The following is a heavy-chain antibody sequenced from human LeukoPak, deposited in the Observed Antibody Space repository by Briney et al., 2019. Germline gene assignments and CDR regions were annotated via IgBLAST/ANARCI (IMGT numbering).Heavy chain of an antibody. CDR1: GGSISSGSYY. D-gene: IGHD6-19*01. J-gene: IGHJ4*02. CDR3: AGSYSSGWYSKDYFDY. CDR2: IYTSGST. V-gene: IGHV4-61*02. Sequence: SQTLSLTCTVSGGSISSGSYYWSWIRQPAGKGLEWIGRIYTSGSTSYNPSLKSRVTISVDTSKNQFSLKLSSVTAADTAVYYCAGSYSSGWYSKDYFDYWGQGTLVTVSS.